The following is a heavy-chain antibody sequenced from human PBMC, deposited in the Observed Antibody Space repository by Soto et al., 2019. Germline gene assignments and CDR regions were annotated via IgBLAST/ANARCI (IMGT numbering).Heavy chain of an antibody. CDR1: GGTFSDFA. D-gene: IGHD6-19*01. CDR2: IMPIFGRP. V-gene: IGHV1-69*12. J-gene: IGHJ6*02. CDR3: ATWLRMAGIGNYYYGMDV. Sequence: QVQLVQSGAEVKKPGSSMKVSCKASGGTFSDFAFSWVRQAPGQGPEWMGGIMPIFGRPDYAQKVRDRVTITADGSTSKVFVGLRSLTSEDTAVYYCATWLRMAGIGNYYYGMDVWGQGTTVTVSS.